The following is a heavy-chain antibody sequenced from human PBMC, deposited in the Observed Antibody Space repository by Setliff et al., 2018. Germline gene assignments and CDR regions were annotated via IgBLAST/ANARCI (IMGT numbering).Heavy chain of an antibody. CDR2: IKGDGSEK. J-gene: IGHJ4*02. D-gene: IGHD6-19*01. Sequence: PGGSLRLSCAASGFTFSNYWMTWVRQAPGKGLEWVGNIKGDGSEKHYVGSVKGRFTISRDNARNSVYLQMNSLRAEDAAVYYCATSDWYAAFDHWGQGTLVTVSS. CDR1: GFTFSNYW. CDR3: ATSDWYAAFDH. V-gene: IGHV3-7*01.